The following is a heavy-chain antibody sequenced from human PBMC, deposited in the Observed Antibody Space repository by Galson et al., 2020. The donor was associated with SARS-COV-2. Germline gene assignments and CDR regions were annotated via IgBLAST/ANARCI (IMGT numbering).Heavy chain of an antibody. J-gene: IGHJ4*02. D-gene: IGHD3-9*01. CDR1: GGSISSSSYY. V-gene: IGHV4-39*01. Sequence: SETLSLTCTVSGGSISSSSYYWGWIRQPPGEGLEWIGSIYYSESNYYNPSLTSRVTMSVDTSKNQFSLKLSSVTAADTAVYYCARQILTGYYSFYYFDYWGQGTLGTVSS. CDR3: ARQILTGYYSFYYFDY. CDR2: IYYSESN.